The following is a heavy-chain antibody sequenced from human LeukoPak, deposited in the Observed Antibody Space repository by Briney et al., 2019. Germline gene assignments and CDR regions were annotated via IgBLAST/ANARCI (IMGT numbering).Heavy chain of an antibody. CDR2: IYYSGST. V-gene: IGHV4-39*07. CDR3: ARGKSSIAARRNYYYGMDV. Sequence: SETLSLTCTVSGGSISSSSYYWGWIRQPPGKGLEWIGSIYYSGSTYYNPSLKSRVTISVDKSKNQFSLKLSSVTAADTAVYYCARGKSSIAARRNYYYGMDVWGQGTTVTVSS. J-gene: IGHJ6*02. CDR1: GGSISSSSYY. D-gene: IGHD6-6*01.